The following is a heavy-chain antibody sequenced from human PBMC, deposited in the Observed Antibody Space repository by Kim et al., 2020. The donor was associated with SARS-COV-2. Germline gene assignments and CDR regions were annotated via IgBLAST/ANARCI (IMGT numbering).Heavy chain of an antibody. J-gene: IGHJ4*02. CDR3: VKDIMDYYDSSGFLDS. D-gene: IGHD3-22*01. CDR2: ISSSGGHT. Sequence: GGSLRLSCSASGFTFSSYAMHWVRQAPGKGLEYVSAISSSGGHTYYADSVKGRFTISRDTSKNTLYLQMSSLKAEDTAVYYCVKDIMDYYDSSGFLDSWGQGTLVTVSS. CDR1: GFTFSSYA. V-gene: IGHV3-64D*09.